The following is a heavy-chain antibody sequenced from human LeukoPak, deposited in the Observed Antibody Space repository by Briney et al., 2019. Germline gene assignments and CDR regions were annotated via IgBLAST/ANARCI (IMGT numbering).Heavy chain of an antibody. CDR1: GFIFSSYG. J-gene: IGHJ4*02. V-gene: IGHV3-33*08. CDR2: IWHDGSDK. Sequence: PGGSLRLSCAASGFIFSSYGMHWVRQAPGKGLEWVAIIWHDGSDKYYADSVKGRFTISRDNAKNSLYLQMNSLRAEDTAVYYCARVLSGYSSSQGYWGQGTLVTVSS. CDR3: ARVLSGYSSSQGY. D-gene: IGHD6-13*01.